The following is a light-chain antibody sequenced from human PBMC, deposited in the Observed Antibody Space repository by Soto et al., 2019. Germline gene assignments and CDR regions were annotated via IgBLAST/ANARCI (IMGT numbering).Light chain of an antibody. V-gene: IGLV2-14*01. CDR1: SSDVGAYNY. CDR2: EVT. CDR3: SSYTTSYFYV. Sequence: QSVLTQPASVSGSPGQSITISCTGTSSDVGAYNYVSWYQHHPGKVPKLLIYEVTNRPSGVSDRFSGSKSGNTASLTISGLQAEDEADYYCSSYTTSYFYVFGPGTKVTVL. J-gene: IGLJ1*01.